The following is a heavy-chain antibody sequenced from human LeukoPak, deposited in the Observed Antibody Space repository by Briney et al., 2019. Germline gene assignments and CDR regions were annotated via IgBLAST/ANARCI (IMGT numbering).Heavy chain of an antibody. CDR1: GFAFSTFA. CDR2: ISGSGGST. CDR3: AKGVGTNKGGYYFDY. V-gene: IGHV3-23*01. J-gene: IGHJ4*02. Sequence: GGSLRLSCAASGFAFSTFAMSWVRQAPGKGLDWVSSISGSGGSTYYADSVKGRFTISRDSSKNTLYLQMNSLRAEDTAVYYCAKGVGTNKGGYYFDYWGQGTPVTVSS. D-gene: IGHD1-26*01.